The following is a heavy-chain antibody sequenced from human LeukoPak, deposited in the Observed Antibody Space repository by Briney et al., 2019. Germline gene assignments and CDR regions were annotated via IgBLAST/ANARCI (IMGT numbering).Heavy chain of an antibody. CDR1: GFTFSSYA. J-gene: IGHJ4*02. CDR3: AKDRSMVRPNHFDY. V-gene: IGHV3-64*04. CDR2: ISSNGGST. D-gene: IGHD3-10*01. Sequence: GGSLRLSCAASGFTFSSYAMHWVRQAPGKGLEYVSAISSNGGSTYYADSVKGRFTISRDNSKNTLYLQMNSLRAEDTAVYYCAKDRSMVRPNHFDYWGQGTLVTVSS.